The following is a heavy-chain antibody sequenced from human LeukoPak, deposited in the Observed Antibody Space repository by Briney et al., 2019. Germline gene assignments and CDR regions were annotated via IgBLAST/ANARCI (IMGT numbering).Heavy chain of an antibody. CDR1: GFTFGDYS. Sequence: PGGSLRLSCTASGFTFGDYSMNWVRQAPGKGLEWVSSITSSSSHIYYADSVKGRFTISRDNAKNSLYLQIDSLRAEDTAVYYCARDPYSGSYVDYYYYYYMDVWGKGTTVTISS. V-gene: IGHV3-21*01. J-gene: IGHJ6*03. CDR3: ARDPYSGSYVDYYYYYYMDV. D-gene: IGHD6-13*01. CDR2: ITSSSSHI.